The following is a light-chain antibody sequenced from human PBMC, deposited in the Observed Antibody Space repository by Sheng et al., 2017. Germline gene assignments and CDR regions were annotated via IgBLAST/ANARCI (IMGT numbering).Light chain of an antibody. CDR1: SGPSTNA. V-gene: IGLV4-69*01. CDR2: VNGDGSH. J-gene: IGLJ3*02. CDR3: QTWGTGIRV. Sequence: QLVLTQPPSASASLGASVTLTCTLTSGPSTNAVAWHQQQPEKAPRYLMKVNGDGSHNKGDGIPDRFSGSSSGTERYLTISGLQSEDEADYYCQTWGTGIRVFGGGT.